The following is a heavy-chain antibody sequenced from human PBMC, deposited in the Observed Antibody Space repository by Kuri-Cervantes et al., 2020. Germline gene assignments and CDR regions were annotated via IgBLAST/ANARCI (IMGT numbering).Heavy chain of an antibody. Sequence: GGSLRLSCAASGFTFSIYSMNWVRQAPGKGLEWVSSISSSSSYIYCADSVKGRFTISRDNAKNSLYLQMNSLRAEDTAVYYCARPITPRYMDVWGKGTTVTVSS. D-gene: IGHD3-10*01. CDR2: ISSSSSYI. V-gene: IGHV3-21*01. CDR3: ARPITPRYMDV. J-gene: IGHJ6*03. CDR1: GFTFSIYS.